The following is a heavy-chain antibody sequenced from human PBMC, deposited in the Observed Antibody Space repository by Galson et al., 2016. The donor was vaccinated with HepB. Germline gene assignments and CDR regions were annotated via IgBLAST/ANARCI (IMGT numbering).Heavy chain of an antibody. Sequence: SLRLSCAASGFPFSRYWMHWVRQAPGSGLEWVSVIGTAGNTYYAASVKGRFTISREDAKNSLFLQMNSLTVGDTAVYYCARDGGYSGYDAYGLDVWGKGTTVTVSS. CDR3: ARDGGYSGYDAYGLDV. CDR2: IGTAGNT. CDR1: GFPFSRYW. D-gene: IGHD5-12*01. J-gene: IGHJ6*04. V-gene: IGHV3-13*01.